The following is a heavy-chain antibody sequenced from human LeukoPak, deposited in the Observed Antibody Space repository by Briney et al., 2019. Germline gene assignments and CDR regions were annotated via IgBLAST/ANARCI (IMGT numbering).Heavy chain of an antibody. D-gene: IGHD3-9*01. J-gene: IGHJ4*02. CDR3: AKDSNFDWLLGVFDY. Sequence: GGSLRLSCAASGFTFSSYGMTWVRQAPGKGLEWVSGISDSGGSTYYADSVKGRFTISRDQSKNTLFLQMNSLRAEDTAVYYCAKDSNFDWLLGVFDYWGQGTLVTVSS. CDR2: ISDSGGST. CDR1: GFTFSSYG. V-gene: IGHV3-23*01.